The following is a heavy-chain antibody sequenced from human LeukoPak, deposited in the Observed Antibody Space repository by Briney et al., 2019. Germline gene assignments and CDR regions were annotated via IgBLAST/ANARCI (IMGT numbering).Heavy chain of an antibody. CDR3: AKDVGYYGSGSYYSD. D-gene: IGHD3-10*01. V-gene: IGHV3-30*18. CDR2: ISNGGIKK. CDR1: GFTFSSYG. Sequence: SGGSLRLSCAASGFTFSSYGMHWVRQAPGKGLEWVAVISNGGIKKYYADSVKGRFTISRDNSKNTLYLQMNSLRVEDTAVYYCAKDVGYYGSGSYYSDRGQGTLVTVSS. J-gene: IGHJ4*02.